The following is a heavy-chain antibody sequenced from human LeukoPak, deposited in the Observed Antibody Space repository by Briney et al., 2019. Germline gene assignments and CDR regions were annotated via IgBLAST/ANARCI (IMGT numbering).Heavy chain of an antibody. CDR1: GFTFSSYA. Sequence: GGSLRLSCAAYGFTFSSYAMSWVRQAPGKGLEWVSAISGSGGSTYYADSVKGRFTISRDNSKNTLYLQMNSLRAEDTAVYYCAKDSYSSSWYPLYYMDVWGKGTTVTVSS. D-gene: IGHD6-13*01. J-gene: IGHJ6*03. CDR3: AKDSYSSSWYPLYYMDV. CDR2: ISGSGGST. V-gene: IGHV3-23*01.